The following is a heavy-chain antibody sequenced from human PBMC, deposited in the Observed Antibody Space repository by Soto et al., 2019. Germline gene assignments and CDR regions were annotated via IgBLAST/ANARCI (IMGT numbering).Heavy chain of an antibody. CDR3: ARHHMDFWSAAPGFYYYYGMDV. D-gene: IGHD3-3*01. J-gene: IGHJ6*02. Sequence: SETLSLSCTVSGGSISSSSYYWGWIRQPPGKGLEWIGSIYYSGSTYYNPSLKSRVTISVDTSKNQFSLKLSSVTAADTAVYYCARHHMDFWSAAPGFYYYYGMDVWGQGTTVT. CDR1: GGSISSSSYY. CDR2: IYYSGST. V-gene: IGHV4-39*01.